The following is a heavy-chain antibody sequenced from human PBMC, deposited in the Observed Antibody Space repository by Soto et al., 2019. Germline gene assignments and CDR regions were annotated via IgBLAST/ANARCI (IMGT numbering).Heavy chain of an antibody. Sequence: QVQLVQSGTEVKKPGASVKVSCKASGYTFTSYGIHWVRQATGQRLELMGWINAANGDTKYSPKFQGRVTITSDTSASTAYMELSSLRSEDTAVYYCVRRHVSATGIDWFDPWGQGTLVTVSS. J-gene: IGHJ5*02. D-gene: IGHD6-13*01. CDR1: GYTFTSYG. V-gene: IGHV1-3*01. CDR2: INAANGDT. CDR3: VRRHVSATGIDWFDP.